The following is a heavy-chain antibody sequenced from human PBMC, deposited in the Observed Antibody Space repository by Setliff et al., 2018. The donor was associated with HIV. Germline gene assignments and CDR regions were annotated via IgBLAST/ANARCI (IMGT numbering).Heavy chain of an antibody. J-gene: IGHJ6*02. CDR3: ARDNVRGPTNAMDV. Sequence: ASVKVSCKASGYRFSTFGISWVRQAPGQGPEWMGWISGYNADTDYAQKFQGGVSMTTDISTNTAYMELRSLRSDDTAVYYCARDNVRGPTNAMDVWGQGTTVTVSS. CDR1: GYRFSTFG. CDR2: ISGYNADT. V-gene: IGHV1-18*01. D-gene: IGHD3-10*01.